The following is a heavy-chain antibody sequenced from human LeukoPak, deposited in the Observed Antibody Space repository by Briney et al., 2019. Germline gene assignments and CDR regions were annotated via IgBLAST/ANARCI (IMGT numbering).Heavy chain of an antibody. CDR2: IKPDGSER. CDR3: ARGGISIFGVVIYMDV. V-gene: IGHV3-7*03. J-gene: IGHJ6*03. CDR1: GFPFTTYW. D-gene: IGHD3-3*01. Sequence: GGSLRLSCAASGFPFTTYWMSWVRQAPGKGLEWLANIKPDGSERYYVDSVKGRFTISRDNAKNSLSLQMNSLRVEDTALYYCARGGISIFGVVIYMDVWGKGTTVTVSS.